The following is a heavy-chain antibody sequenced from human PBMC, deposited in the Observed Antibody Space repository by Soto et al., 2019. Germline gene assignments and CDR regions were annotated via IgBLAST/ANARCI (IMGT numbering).Heavy chain of an antibody. CDR2: INWNGGST. V-gene: IGHV3-20*01. D-gene: IGHD6-19*01. CDR1: GFTFDDYG. CDR3: ARGLSYRLPGIAVAGDLYAFDI. J-gene: IGHJ3*02. Sequence: GESLKISCAASGFTFDDYGMSWVRQAPGKGLEWVSGINWNGGSTGYADSVKGRFTISRDNAKNSLYLQMNSLRAEDTALYHCARGLSYRLPGIAVAGDLYAFDIWGQGTMVTVSS.